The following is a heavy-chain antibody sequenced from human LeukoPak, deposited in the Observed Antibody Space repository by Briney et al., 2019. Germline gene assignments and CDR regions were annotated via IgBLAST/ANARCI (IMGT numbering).Heavy chain of an antibody. Sequence: PGGSLRLSCAASGFTFGSYAFHWVRQAPGKGLEWVVVISYDGGNKYYADSVKGRFTISRDNSRNTLFLQMNSLRLDDTAVYYCASGAGGWELLTKSTFDYWGQGTLVTVPS. J-gene: IGHJ4*02. D-gene: IGHD1-26*01. CDR2: ISYDGGNK. V-gene: IGHV3-30*04. CDR3: ASGAGGWELLTKSTFDY. CDR1: GFTFGSYA.